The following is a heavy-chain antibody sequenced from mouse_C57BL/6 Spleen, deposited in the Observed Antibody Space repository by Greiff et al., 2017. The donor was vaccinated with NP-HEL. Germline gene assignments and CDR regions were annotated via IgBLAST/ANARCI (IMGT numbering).Heavy chain of an antibody. CDR1: GFTFSDYG. J-gene: IGHJ1*03. CDR2: ISSGSSTI. D-gene: IGHD1-1*01. Sequence: EVMLVESGGGLVKPGGSLKLSCAASGFTFSDYGMHWVRQAPEKGLEWVAYISSGSSTIYYADTVKGRFTISRDNAKNTLFLQMTSLRSEDTAMYYGARTTITTGVARYWYFDVWGTGTTVTVSS. V-gene: IGHV5-17*01. CDR3: ARTTITTGVARYWYFDV.